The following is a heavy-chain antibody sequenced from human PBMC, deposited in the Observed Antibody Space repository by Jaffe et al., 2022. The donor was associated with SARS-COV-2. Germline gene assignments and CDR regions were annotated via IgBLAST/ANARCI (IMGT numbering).Heavy chain of an antibody. J-gene: IGHJ6*02. CDR3: ARGGPVVPAAISLYGMDV. Sequence: QVQLQESGPGLVKPSQTLSLTCTVSGGSISSGSYYWSWIRQPAGKGLEWIGRIYTSGSTNYNPSLKSRVTISVDTSKNQFSLKLSSVTAADTAVYYCARGGPVVPAAISLYGMDVWGQGTTVTVSS. CDR1: GGSISSGSYY. D-gene: IGHD2-2*02. CDR2: IYTSGST. V-gene: IGHV4-61*02.